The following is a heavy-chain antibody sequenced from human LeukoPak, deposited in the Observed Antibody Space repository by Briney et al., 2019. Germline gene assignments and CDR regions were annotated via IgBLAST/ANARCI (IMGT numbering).Heavy chain of an antibody. D-gene: IGHD4/OR15-4a*01. CDR3: AREQGHGAIWAADDAFDI. CDR2: ISYDGSNK. V-gene: IGHV3-30*03. J-gene: IGHJ3*02. CDR1: GFTFSSYG. Sequence: GGSLRLSCAASGFTFSSYGMHWVRQAPGKGLEWVAVISYDGSNKYYADSVKGRFTISRDNSKNTLYLQMNSLRAEDTAVYYCAREQGHGAIWAADDAFDIWGQGTMVTVSS.